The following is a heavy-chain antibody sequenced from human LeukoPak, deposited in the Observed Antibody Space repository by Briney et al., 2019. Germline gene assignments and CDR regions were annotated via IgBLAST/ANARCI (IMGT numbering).Heavy chain of an antibody. CDR3: ARLPWRYMDV. D-gene: IGHD5-24*01. J-gene: IGHJ6*03. Sequence: PSETLSLTCTVSGDSINSYYWSWIRQPPGKGLEWIGDIYYSGSTNYNPSLKSRVTISVDTSKNQFSLKLSSVTAADTAVYYCARLPWRYMDVWGKGTTVTVSS. CDR1: GDSINSYY. CDR2: IYYSGST. V-gene: IGHV4-59*01.